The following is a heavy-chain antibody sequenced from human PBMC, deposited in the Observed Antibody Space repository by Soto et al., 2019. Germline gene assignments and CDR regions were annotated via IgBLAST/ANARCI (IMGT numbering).Heavy chain of an antibody. Sequence: QVQLVESGGGVVQPGRSLRLSCAASGFTFSSYAMHWVRQAPGKGLEWVAVISYDGSNKYYADSVKGRFTISRDNSKNTLYLQMNSLRAEDTAVYYCAREDSLYYYGMDVWGQGTTVTVSS. D-gene: IGHD2-15*01. V-gene: IGHV3-30-3*01. CDR3: AREDSLYYYGMDV. CDR2: ISYDGSNK. CDR1: GFTFSSYA. J-gene: IGHJ6*02.